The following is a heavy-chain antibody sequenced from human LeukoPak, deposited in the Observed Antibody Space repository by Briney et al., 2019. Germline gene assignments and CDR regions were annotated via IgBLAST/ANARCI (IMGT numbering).Heavy chain of an antibody. D-gene: IGHD3-10*01. V-gene: IGHV4-59*02. CDR2: IHYSGGT. J-gene: IGHJ5*02. CDR3: ARDRHGSGSAHSFDP. CDR1: GVSVTSYY. Sequence: PSETLSLTCTVSGVSVTSYYWSWIRQPPGKGLEWIGYIHYSGGTNYNPSLKSRVTISVDTSKHQFSLKLTSVTAADTAVYYCARDRHGSGSAHSFDPWGQGTPVTVSS.